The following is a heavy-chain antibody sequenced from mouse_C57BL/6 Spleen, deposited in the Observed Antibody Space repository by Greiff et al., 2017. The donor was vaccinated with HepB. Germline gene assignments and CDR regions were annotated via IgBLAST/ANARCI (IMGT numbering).Heavy chain of an antibody. Sequence: DVMLVESGGGLVKPGGSLKLSCAASGFTFSSYTMSWVRQTPEKRLEWVATISGGGGNTYYPDSVKGRFTISRDNAKNTLYLQMSSLRSEDTALYYCARLIDGYWGVFDYWGQGTTLTVSS. CDR3: ARLIDGYWGVFDY. V-gene: IGHV5-9*01. D-gene: IGHD2-3*01. CDR1: GFTFSSYT. J-gene: IGHJ2*01. CDR2: ISGGGGNT.